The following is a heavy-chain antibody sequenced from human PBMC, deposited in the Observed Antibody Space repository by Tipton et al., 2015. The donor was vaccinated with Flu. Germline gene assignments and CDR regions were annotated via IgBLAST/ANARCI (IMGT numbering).Heavy chain of an antibody. J-gene: IGHJ4*02. CDR3: ARASGVLEWLSWTFDD. V-gene: IGHV4-39*07. CDR1: SGSIRSTNYF. D-gene: IGHD3-3*01. Sequence: TLSLTCTVSSGSIRSTNYFCAWIRQPPGKRLELIGSIYPSGTTKYNPSLKSRVSITIDTSKNQFSLNLTSVTAADTAVYFCARASGVLEWLSWTFDDWGKGTLVTVSS. CDR2: IYPSGTT.